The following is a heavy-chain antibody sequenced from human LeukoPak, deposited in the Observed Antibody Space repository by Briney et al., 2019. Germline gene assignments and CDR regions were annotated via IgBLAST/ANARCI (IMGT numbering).Heavy chain of an antibody. CDR3: ARLNILTGYYYYFDY. D-gene: IGHD3-9*01. Sequence: PSETLSLTCTVSGGSISSSSYYWGWIRQPPGKGLEWIGSIYYSGSTYYNPSLKSRVTISVDTSKNQFSLKLSSETAADTAVYYCARLNILTGYYYYFDYWGQGTLVTVSS. V-gene: IGHV4-39*01. CDR2: IYYSGST. CDR1: GGSISSSSYY. J-gene: IGHJ4*02.